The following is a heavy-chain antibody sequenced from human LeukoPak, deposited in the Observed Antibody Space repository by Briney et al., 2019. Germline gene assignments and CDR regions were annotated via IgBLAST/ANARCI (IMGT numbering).Heavy chain of an antibody. Sequence: NPSETLSLTCTVSGVSISSYYWSWIRQPPGKGLEWIGYIYYSGSTNYNPSLKSRVTISVDTSKNQFSLKLSSVTAADTAVYYCARDSRYYDILTGLPYYYGMDVWGQGTTVTVSS. D-gene: IGHD3-9*01. J-gene: IGHJ6*02. V-gene: IGHV4-59*01. CDR2: IYYSGST. CDR3: ARDSRYYDILTGLPYYYGMDV. CDR1: GVSISSYY.